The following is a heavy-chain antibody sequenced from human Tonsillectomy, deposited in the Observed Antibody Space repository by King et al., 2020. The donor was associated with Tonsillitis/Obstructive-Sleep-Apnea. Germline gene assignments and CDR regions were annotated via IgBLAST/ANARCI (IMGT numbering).Heavy chain of an antibody. CDR2: IYPGDSDT. V-gene: IGHV5-51*01. Sequence: VQLVESGAEVKKPGESLKISCQGSGYTFSTYWTGWVRQMPGKGLEWMGVIYPGDSDTRYSPSFQGQVTISADIYINTAYLPWSSLKASDTAMYYCARQHPYYYDSSTYDGFDIWGQGTMVTVSS. J-gene: IGHJ3*02. D-gene: IGHD3-22*01. CDR3: ARQHPYYYDSSTYDGFDI. CDR1: GYTFSTYW.